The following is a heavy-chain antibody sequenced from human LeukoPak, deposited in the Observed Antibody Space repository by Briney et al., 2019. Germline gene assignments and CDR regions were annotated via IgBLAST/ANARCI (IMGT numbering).Heavy chain of an antibody. CDR1: GFTFSSYG. V-gene: IGHV3-30*18. CDR3: AKATTTVVTAIDY. Sequence: RGSLRLSCAASGFTFSSYGMHWVRQAPGKGLEWVAVISYDGSNKYYADSVKGRFTISRDNSKNTLYLQMNSLRAEDTAVYYCAKATTTVVTAIDYWGQGTLVTVSS. CDR2: ISYDGSNK. J-gene: IGHJ4*02. D-gene: IGHD4-23*01.